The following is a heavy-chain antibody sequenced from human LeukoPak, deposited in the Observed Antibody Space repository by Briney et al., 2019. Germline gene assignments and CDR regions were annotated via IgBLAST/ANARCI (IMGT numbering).Heavy chain of an antibody. CDR2: ISSSSSYI. Sequence: GGSLRLSCAASGFSFSTYSMQWVRQAPGKGLEWVSSISSSSSYIFYADSVKGRFTISRDNAKNSLFLQMNSLRAEDTAVYYCARDHFEPGVILDYWGQGNLVTVSS. J-gene: IGHJ4*02. CDR3: ARDHFEPGVILDY. D-gene: IGHD3-9*01. V-gene: IGHV3-21*04. CDR1: GFSFSTYS.